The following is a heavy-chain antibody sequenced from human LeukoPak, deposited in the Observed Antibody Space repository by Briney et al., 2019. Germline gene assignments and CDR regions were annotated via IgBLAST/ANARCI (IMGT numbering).Heavy chain of an antibody. Sequence: PGGSLRLSCAASGFTFSSYAMHWVRQAPGKGLEWVAVISYDGSNKYYADSVKGRFTISRDNSKNTLYLQMNSLRAEDTAVYYCARADDSGYFDYWGQGTLVTVSS. CDR2: ISYDGSNK. J-gene: IGHJ4*02. V-gene: IGHV3-30-3*01. CDR1: GFTFSSYA. CDR3: ARADDSGYFDY. D-gene: IGHD1-26*01.